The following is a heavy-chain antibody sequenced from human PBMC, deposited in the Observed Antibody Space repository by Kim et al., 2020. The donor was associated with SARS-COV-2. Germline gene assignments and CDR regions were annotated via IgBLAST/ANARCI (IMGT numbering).Heavy chain of an antibody. Sequence: SETLSLTCTVSGGSISHYYWNWIRQSPGKKLEWIAYVYYSGTTNYNPSLKSRATISLAISKKQFSLQLTSVTAADTAVYYCARDGAEDDAFDVWGQGTLV. V-gene: IGHV4-59*01. CDR2: VYYSGTT. CDR1: GGSISHYY. J-gene: IGHJ3*01. D-gene: IGHD3-16*01. CDR3: ARDGAEDDAFDV.